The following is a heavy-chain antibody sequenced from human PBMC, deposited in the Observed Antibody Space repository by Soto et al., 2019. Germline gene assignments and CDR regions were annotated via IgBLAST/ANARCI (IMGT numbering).Heavy chain of an antibody. CDR3: ARVFWSGYFYYMDV. D-gene: IGHD3-3*01. V-gene: IGHV1-8*01. Sequence: ASAKVSCKASGYTFTSYDINWVRQATGQGLEWMGWMNPNSGNAGYAQKFQGRVTMTRNTSISTAYMELSSLRSEDTAVYYCARVFWSGYFYYMDVWGKGTTVTVSS. CDR2: MNPNSGNA. CDR1: GYTFTSYD. J-gene: IGHJ6*03.